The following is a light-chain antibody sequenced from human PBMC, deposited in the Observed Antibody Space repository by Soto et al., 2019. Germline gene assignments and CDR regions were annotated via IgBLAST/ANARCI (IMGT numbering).Light chain of an antibody. J-gene: IGKJ1*01. CDR1: QSVSSN. Sequence: EIVMTQSPATLSVSPGERATLSCRASQSVSSNLAWYQQKPGQAPRLLIYGASTRAPAIPARFSGSRSGTEXTLXXSRLESEDFAXXYXQQYQNWPWTFGQGTKVEIK. V-gene: IGKV3-15*01. CDR2: GAS. CDR3: QQYQNWPWT.